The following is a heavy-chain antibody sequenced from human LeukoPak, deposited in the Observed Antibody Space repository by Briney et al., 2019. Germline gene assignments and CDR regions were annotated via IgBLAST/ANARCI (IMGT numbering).Heavy chain of an antibody. J-gene: IGHJ4*02. Sequence: TGGSLRLSCAASGFTVSSNYMSWVRQAPGKGLEWVSVIYSGGSTYYADSVKGRFTISRDNSKNTLYLQMNSLRAEDTAVYYCARDLYYYDSSGYYYHFFDYWGQGTLVTVSS. D-gene: IGHD3-22*01. CDR3: ARDLYYYDSSGYYYHFFDY. CDR2: IYSGGST. V-gene: IGHV3-66*01. CDR1: GFTVSSNY.